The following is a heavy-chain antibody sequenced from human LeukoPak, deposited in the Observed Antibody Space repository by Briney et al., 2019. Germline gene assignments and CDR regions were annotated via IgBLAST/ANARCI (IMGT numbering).Heavy chain of an antibody. CDR3: ARQRGYSGYELDY. Sequence: SETLSLTCAVYGGSFSGYYWSWIRQPPGKGLEWIGEINHSGSTNYNPSLKSRVTISVDTSKNQFSLKLSSVTAADTAVYYCARQRGYSGYELDYWGQGTLVTVSS. D-gene: IGHD5-12*01. V-gene: IGHV4-34*01. J-gene: IGHJ4*02. CDR1: GGSFSGYY. CDR2: INHSGST.